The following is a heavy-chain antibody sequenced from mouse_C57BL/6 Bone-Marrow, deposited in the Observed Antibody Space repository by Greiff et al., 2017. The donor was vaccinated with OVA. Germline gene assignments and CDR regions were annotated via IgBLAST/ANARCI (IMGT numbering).Heavy chain of an antibody. CDR1: GYTFTDYY. J-gene: IGHJ2*01. Sequence: EVPLQHPGPELVKPGASVKISCKASGYTFTDYYMNWVKQSHGKSLEWIGDINPNNGGTSYNQKLKGKATLTVDKSAITAYMELRSLTSEDSAVYYGARGYYGDYWGQGTTLTVSS. D-gene: IGHD1-1*01. CDR2: INPNNGGT. CDR3: ARGYYGDY. V-gene: IGHV1-26*01.